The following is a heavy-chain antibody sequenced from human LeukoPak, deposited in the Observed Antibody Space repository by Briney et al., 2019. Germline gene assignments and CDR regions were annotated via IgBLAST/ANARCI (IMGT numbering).Heavy chain of an antibody. V-gene: IGHV1-69*13. Sequence: GASVKVSCMASGGTFSNSAISWVRQAPGPGLEWMGGIIPIFGTAYYGQKFRGRVTITADDSTSTAYTELSSLSSEDTAMYYCAREKGDAVATNYFDTWGQGTLVTVSS. CDR1: GGTFSNSA. D-gene: IGHD5-12*01. J-gene: IGHJ5*02. CDR3: AREKGDAVATNYFDT. CDR2: IIPIFGTA.